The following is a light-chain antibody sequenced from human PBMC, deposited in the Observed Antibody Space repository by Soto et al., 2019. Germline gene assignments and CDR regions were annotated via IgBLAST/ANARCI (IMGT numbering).Light chain of an antibody. J-gene: IGLJ1*01. Sequence: QSALTQPASVSGSPGQSITISCTGNSSDIGSYNYVSWYQQHPGKAPKLMIYAVSDRPSGLSSRFSGSKSGNTASLTISGLQTEDEADYYYSSYTSSSTLFGTGTKVTVL. CDR3: SSYTSSSTL. CDR1: SSDIGSYNY. V-gene: IGLV2-14*01. CDR2: AVS.